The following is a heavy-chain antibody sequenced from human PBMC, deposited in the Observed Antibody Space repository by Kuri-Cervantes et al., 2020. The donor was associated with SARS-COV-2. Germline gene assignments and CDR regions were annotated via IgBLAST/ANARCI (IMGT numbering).Heavy chain of an antibody. CDR3: ARTYGGVTTYDY. V-gene: IGHV2-70*11. J-gene: IGHJ4*02. CDR1: GFSPSTSGMC. Sequence: GPTLVPPTQLLTLSCTFSGFSPSTSGMCVSWIRQPPGKALEWLARIDLDDDKYYSTSLKTRLTISKDTSKNQVVLTVTNMDPVDTATYYCARTYGGVTTYDYWGQGTLVTVSS. D-gene: IGHD4-17*01. CDR2: IDLDDDK.